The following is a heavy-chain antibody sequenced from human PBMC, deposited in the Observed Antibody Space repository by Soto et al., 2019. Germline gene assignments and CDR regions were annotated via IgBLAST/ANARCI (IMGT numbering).Heavy chain of an antibody. CDR1: DDSINSDKYY. CDR3: ARLEGLATSSYYFDF. D-gene: IGHD6-6*01. V-gene: IGHV4-39*01. J-gene: IGHJ4*02. CDR2: VYYRGNA. Sequence: QLQLQESGPGLVKPSETLSLTCSVSDDSINSDKYYWGWIRQPPGKGLEWIGSVYYRGNAYYNPSLQPRVTISLDKSRSQSSLKLNSVTAADSAVYFCARLEGLATSSYYFDFWGPGALVTVSS.